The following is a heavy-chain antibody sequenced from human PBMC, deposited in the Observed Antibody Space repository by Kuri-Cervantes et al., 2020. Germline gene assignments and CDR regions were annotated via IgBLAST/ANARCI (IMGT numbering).Heavy chain of an antibody. Sequence: GSLRLSCTVSGGSVSSGSYYWGWIRQPPGKGLEWIGYIYYSGSTNYNPSLKSRVTISVDTSKNQFSLKLSSVTAADTAVYYCARDGWGRGHERKFDYWGQGTLVTVSS. CDR2: IYYSGST. CDR1: GGSVSSGSYY. D-gene: IGHD2-8*02. V-gene: IGHV4-61*01. J-gene: IGHJ4*02. CDR3: ARDGWGRGHERKFDY.